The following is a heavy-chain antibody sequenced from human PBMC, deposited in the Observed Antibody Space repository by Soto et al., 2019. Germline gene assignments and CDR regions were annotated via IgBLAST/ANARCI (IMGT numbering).Heavy chain of an antibody. Sequence: EVQLLESGGGLVQPGGSLRLSCAASGFTFSSYSMTWVRQAPGKGLEWLSGISGRGDNTYYADSVKGRFTISRDNSKNTLDLQMNSLRAEDTALYYCAKRERWPGSGPYWGQGTLVTVSS. V-gene: IGHV3-23*01. CDR1: GFTFSSYS. CDR3: AKRERWPGSGPY. CDR2: ISGRGDNT. J-gene: IGHJ4*02. D-gene: IGHD1-1*01.